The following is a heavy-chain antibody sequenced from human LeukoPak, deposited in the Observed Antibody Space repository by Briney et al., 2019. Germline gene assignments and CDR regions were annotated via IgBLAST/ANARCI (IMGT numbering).Heavy chain of an antibody. V-gene: IGHV4-34*01. CDR3: ARGATISETGYFDF. CDR1: GGSFSRY. CDR2: IDHRGDT. J-gene: IGHJ4*03. D-gene: IGHD5-24*01. Sequence: PSETLSLTCAVYGGSFSRYWSWIRQSPGKGLEWIAEIDHRGDTNYNPSVKSRVTISVDTSKNQFSLKVRSLSAADTAVYYCARGATISETGYFDFWGRRTLVTVSS.